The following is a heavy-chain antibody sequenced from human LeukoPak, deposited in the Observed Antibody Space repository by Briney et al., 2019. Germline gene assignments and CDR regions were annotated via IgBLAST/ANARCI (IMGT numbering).Heavy chain of an antibody. Sequence: SETLSLACTVSGGSISSYYWSWIRQPPGKVLEWIGYIYYSGSTNYNPSLKSRVTISVDTSKNQFSLKLSSVTAADTAVYYCARRGIAAAGTFDYWGQGTLVTVSS. CDR1: GGSISSYY. J-gene: IGHJ4*02. CDR2: IYYSGST. CDR3: ARRGIAAAGTFDY. V-gene: IGHV4-59*08. D-gene: IGHD6-13*01.